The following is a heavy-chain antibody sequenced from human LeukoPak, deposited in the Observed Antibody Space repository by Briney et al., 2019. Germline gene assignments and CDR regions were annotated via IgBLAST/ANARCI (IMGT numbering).Heavy chain of an antibody. V-gene: IGHV3-30-3*01. J-gene: IGHJ4*02. Sequence: GRSLRLSCAASGFTFSSYAMHWVRQAPGKGLEWVAVISYDGSNKYYADSVKGRFTISRDNSKNTLYLQMNSLRAEDSAVYYCARSRGLLGWGQGTLVTVSS. CDR1: GFTFSSYA. CDR3: ARSRGLLG. CDR2: ISYDGSNK. D-gene: IGHD3-10*01.